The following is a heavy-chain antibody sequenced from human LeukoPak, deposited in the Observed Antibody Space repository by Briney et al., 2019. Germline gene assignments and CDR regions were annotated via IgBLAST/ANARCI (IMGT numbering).Heavy chain of an antibody. D-gene: IGHD3-22*01. J-gene: IGHJ4*02. CDR2: IYYGENT. CDR3: ARRDDSSGYHKIFDY. V-gene: IGHV4-39*01. CDR1: GGSISSGSYY. Sequence: PSETLSLTCTVSGGSISSGSYYWSWIRQPPGKGLEWIGNIYYGENTYYNPSLKSRVTISIDTSNNQFYLKLSSLTAADTAVYYCARRDDSSGYHKIFDYWGQGTLVTVPS.